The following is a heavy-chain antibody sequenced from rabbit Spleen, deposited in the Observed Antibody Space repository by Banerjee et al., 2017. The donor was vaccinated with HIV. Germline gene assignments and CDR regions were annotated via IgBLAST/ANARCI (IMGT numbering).Heavy chain of an antibody. V-gene: IGHV1S40*01. D-gene: IGHD2-1*01. CDR1: GVSFSISSY. CDR3: ARGSAAMTMVITGYYLGL. CDR2: IYADSSGST. J-gene: IGHJ4*01. Sequence: QSLEESGGDLVKPGASLTLTCTASGVSFSISSYMCWVRQAPGKGLECIACIYADSSGSTWYTSWAKGRFTISKTSSTTVTLEMTSLTAADTATYFCARGSAAMTMVITGYYLGLWGPGTLVTVS.